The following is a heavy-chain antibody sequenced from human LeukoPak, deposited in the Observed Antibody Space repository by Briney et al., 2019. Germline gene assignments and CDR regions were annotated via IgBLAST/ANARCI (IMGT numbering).Heavy chain of an antibody. J-gene: IGHJ4*02. D-gene: IGHD5-24*01. V-gene: IGHV3-21*01. CDR3: AKWVDGYKIFGY. CDR2: ISSSSSYI. CDR1: GFTFSSYI. Sequence: PGGSLRLSCAASGFTFSSYIMNWVRQAPGKGLEWVSSISSSSSYIYYADSVKGRFAISRDNAKNSLYLQMNSLRAEDTAVYYCAKWVDGYKIFGYWGQGTLVTVSS.